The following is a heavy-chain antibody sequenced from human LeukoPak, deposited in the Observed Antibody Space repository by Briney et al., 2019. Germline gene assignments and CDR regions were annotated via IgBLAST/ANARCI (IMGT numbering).Heavy chain of an antibody. V-gene: IGHV3-33*08. J-gene: IGHJ4*02. D-gene: IGHD3-22*01. CDR2: IWYDGSNK. Sequence: GGSLRLSCAASGFTFSSYGMHWVRQAPGKGLEWVAVIWYDGSNKYYADSVKGRFTISRDNSKSTLYLQMISLRAEDTAVYYCARDPTAYYDSSGYYLNTIDYWGQGTLVTVSS. CDR3: ARDPTAYYDSSGYYLNTIDY. CDR1: GFTFSSYG.